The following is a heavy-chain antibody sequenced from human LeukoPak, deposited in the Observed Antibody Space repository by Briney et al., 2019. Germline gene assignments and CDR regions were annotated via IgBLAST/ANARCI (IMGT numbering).Heavy chain of an antibody. Sequence: GGSLRLSCAASGFTFSSYAMSWVRQAPGKGLEWVSTISVSGSGTYYADSVKGRFTISRDNSKNTLYLQMNSLRAEDTAVYYCAKRNYDSSGYYPHYFDYWGQGTLVTVSS. V-gene: IGHV3-23*01. CDR3: AKRNYDSSGYYPHYFDY. J-gene: IGHJ4*02. D-gene: IGHD3-22*01. CDR1: GFTFSSYA. CDR2: ISVSGSGT.